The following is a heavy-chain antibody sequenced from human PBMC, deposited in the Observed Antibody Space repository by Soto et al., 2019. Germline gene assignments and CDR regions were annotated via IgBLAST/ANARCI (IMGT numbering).Heavy chain of an antibody. CDR1: GFTVSSNY. Sequence: GGSLILSCAASGFTVSSNYMSWVRQAPGKGLEWVSVIYSGGSTYYADSVKGRFTISRHNSKNTLYLQINSLRAEDTAVYYCARVMRENFDGPFDAFNIWGQGTRVTVSS. V-gene: IGHV3-53*04. D-gene: IGHD3-9*01. J-gene: IGHJ3*02. CDR3: ARVMRENFDGPFDAFNI. CDR2: IYSGGST.